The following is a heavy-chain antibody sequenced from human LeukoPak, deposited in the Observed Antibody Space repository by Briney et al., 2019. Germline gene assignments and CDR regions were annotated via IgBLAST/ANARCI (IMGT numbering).Heavy chain of an antibody. J-gene: IGHJ5*02. V-gene: IGHV1-69*13. CDR1: GGTFSSYA. Sequence: SVKVSCKASGGTFSSYAISWVRQAPGQGLEWMGGIIPIFGTANYAQKFQGRVTITADESTSTAYMELSSLRSEDTAVYYCASVTMVRGVKRNWFDPWGQGTLVTVSS. CDR2: IIPIFGTA. D-gene: IGHD3-10*01. CDR3: ASVTMVRGVKRNWFDP.